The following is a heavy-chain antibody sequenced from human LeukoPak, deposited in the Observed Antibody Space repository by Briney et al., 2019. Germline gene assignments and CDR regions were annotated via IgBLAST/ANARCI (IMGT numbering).Heavy chain of an antibody. D-gene: IGHD5-18*01. CDR2: IYPGDSDT. V-gene: IGHV5-51*01. CDR1: GYSFTSYW. J-gene: IGHJ4*02. Sequence: GESLKISCKASGYSFTSYWIGWVRQMPGTGLEWMGIIYPGDSDTRYSPSFQGQVTISADKSISTAYLQWSSLKASDTAMYYCSSSYSYGNFDYWGQGTLVTVSS. CDR3: SSSYSYGNFDY.